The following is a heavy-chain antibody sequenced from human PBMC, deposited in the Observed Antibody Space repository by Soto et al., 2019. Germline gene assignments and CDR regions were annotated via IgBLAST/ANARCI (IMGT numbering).Heavy chain of an antibody. CDR2: IKSKTDGGTT. J-gene: IGHJ4*02. V-gene: IGHV3-15*01. CDR3: TTGSPASYYDFWSGYHGFDY. D-gene: IGHD3-3*01. Sequence: GGSLRLSCAASGFTFSNTWMSWVRQAPGKGLEWVGRIKSKTDGGTTDYAAPVKGRFTISRDDSKNTLYLQMNSLKTEDTAVYYCTTGSPASYYDFWSGYHGFDYWGQGTLVTVSS. CDR1: GFTFSNTW.